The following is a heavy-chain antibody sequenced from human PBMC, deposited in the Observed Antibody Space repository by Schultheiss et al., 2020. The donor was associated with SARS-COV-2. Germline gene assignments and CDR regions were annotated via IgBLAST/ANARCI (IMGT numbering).Heavy chain of an antibody. D-gene: IGHD6-13*01. V-gene: IGHV3-30*02. Sequence: GGSLRLSCAASGFTFSSYGMHWVRQAPGKGLEWVAVIWYDGSNKYYADSVKGRFTISRDNSKNTLYLQMNSLRAEDTAVYYCAKERSAAHRSYYYYGMDVWGQGTTFTVSS. J-gene: IGHJ6*02. CDR1: GFTFSSYG. CDR3: AKERSAAHRSYYYYGMDV. CDR2: IWYDGSNK.